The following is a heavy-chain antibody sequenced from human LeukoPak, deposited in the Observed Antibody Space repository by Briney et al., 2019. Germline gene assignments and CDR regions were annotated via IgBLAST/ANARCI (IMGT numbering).Heavy chain of an antibody. V-gene: IGHV3-73*01. J-gene: IGHJ4*02. CDR3: TPTSTAMVTNFYY. CDR2: IRSKANSYAT. CDR1: GFTFSGSA. Sequence: PGGSLRLSCAASGFTFSGSAMHWVRQASGKGLEWVGRIRSKANSYATAYAASVKGRFTISRDDSKNTAYLQMNSLKTEDTAVYYCTPTSTAMVTNFYYRGQGTLVTVSS. D-gene: IGHD5-18*01.